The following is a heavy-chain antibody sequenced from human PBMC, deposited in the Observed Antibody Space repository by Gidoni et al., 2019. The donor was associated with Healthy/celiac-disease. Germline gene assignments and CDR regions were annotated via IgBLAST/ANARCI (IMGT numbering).Heavy chain of an antibody. Sequence: EVQLVESGGGLVQPGGSLTLSCAASVFTFTSYWMHGARQAPGKGLGWVARINSDGSSTSYADSVKGRFTISRDNAKNTLYLQMNSLRAEDTAVYYCARPADYYDSSGYGMDVWGQGTTVTVSS. CDR1: VFTFTSYW. CDR2: INSDGSST. J-gene: IGHJ6*02. V-gene: IGHV3-74*01. CDR3: ARPADYYDSSGYGMDV. D-gene: IGHD3-22*01.